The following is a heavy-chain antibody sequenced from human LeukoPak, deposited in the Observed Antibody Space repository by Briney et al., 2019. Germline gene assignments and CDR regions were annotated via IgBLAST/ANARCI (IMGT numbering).Heavy chain of an antibody. Sequence: SETLSLTCTVSGGSISSSSYYWGWIRQPPGKGLEWIGSIYYSGSTYYNPSLKSRVTISVDTSKNQFSLKLSSVTAADTAVYYCARSDPYYDSSGYPNYWGQGTLVTVSS. CDR2: IYYSGST. CDR1: GGSISSSSYY. V-gene: IGHV4-39*07. J-gene: IGHJ4*02. CDR3: ARSDPYYDSSGYPNY. D-gene: IGHD3-22*01.